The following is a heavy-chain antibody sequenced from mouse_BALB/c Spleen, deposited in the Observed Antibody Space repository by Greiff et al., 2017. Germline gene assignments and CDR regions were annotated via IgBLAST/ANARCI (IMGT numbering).Heavy chain of an antibody. CDR1: GDSFTSCY. CDR2: ISYSGST. V-gene: IGHV3-8*02. D-gene: IGHD2-12*01. Sequence: EVKLVESGPSLVKPSQTLSLTCSVTGDSFTSCYWNWVRKFPGNKLEYMGYISYSGSTYYNPSLKSRISITRDTSKNQYYLQLNSVTTEDTATYYCAREDDVGAMDYWGQGTSVTVSS. CDR3: AREDDVGAMDY. J-gene: IGHJ4*01.